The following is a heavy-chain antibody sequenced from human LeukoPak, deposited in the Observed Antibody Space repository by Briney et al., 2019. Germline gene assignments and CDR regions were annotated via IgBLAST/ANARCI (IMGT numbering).Heavy chain of an antibody. CDR2: INPITGGA. Sequence: ASVKVSCKASVYTFTGYFMHWVRQAPGQGLEWMGWINPITGGANYAQRFQGRVTMTRDTSISTAYMELSILRSDDTAIYYCTRDLTAGTMGDCGQGTLVTVSS. D-gene: IGHD1-1*01. V-gene: IGHV1-2*02. J-gene: IGHJ4*02. CDR3: TRDLTAGTMGD. CDR1: VYTFTGYF.